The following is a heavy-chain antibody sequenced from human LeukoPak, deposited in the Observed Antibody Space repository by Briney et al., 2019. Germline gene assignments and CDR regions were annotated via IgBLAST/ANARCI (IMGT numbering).Heavy chain of an antibody. D-gene: IGHD2-2*01. CDR3: ARDDPDIVGIPGAADI. V-gene: IGHV1-69*01. J-gene: IGHJ3*02. Sequence: SVKVSCKASGGTFNNYVISWVRQAPGQGPEWMGGIIPMFEKAHYAQKFHGRVTITADQYTGTAYMEMSSLTTEDTAVYYCARDDPDIVGIPGAADIWGQGTLVSVSS. CDR1: GGTFNNYV. CDR2: IIPMFEKA.